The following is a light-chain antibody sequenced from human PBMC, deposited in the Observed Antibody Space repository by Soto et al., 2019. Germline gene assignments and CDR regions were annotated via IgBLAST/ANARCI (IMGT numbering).Light chain of an antibody. Sequence: QSVLTQPPSVSAAPGQKVTISCSGSISNIANNYVSWYQQLPGTAPKVLIYENSKRPSGIPDRFSGSKSGTSATLGITGLQTGDEADYYCGTWDSSLSAGLFGGGTKLTVL. V-gene: IGLV1-51*02. CDR3: GTWDSSLSAGL. J-gene: IGLJ2*01. CDR2: ENS. CDR1: ISNIANNY.